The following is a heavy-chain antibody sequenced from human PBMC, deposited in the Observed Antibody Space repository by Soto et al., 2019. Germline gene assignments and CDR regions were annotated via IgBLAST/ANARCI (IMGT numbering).Heavy chain of an antibody. V-gene: IGHV4-30-2*01. CDR3: PSGAPLLAVAGSTDWYFDL. D-gene: IGHD6-19*01. Sequence: QLQLQESGSGLVKPSQTLSLTCAVSGGSISSGGYSWSWIRQPPGKGLEWIGYIYHSGSTYYNPSLKSRVTISVDRSKTQFYMKLSSVTAADTAVYYCPSGAPLLAVAGSTDWYFDLWGRGTLVTVSS. CDR2: IYHSGST. J-gene: IGHJ2*01. CDR1: GGSISSGGYS.